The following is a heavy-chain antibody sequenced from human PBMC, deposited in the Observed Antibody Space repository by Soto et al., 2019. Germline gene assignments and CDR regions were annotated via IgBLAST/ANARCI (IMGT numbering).Heavy chain of an antibody. D-gene: IGHD3-3*01. Sequence: SETLSLTCTVSGGSISSYYWSWIRQPPGKGLEWIGYIYYSGSTNYNPSLKSRVTISVDTSKNQFSLKLSSVTAADTAVYYCARHPIHYRPYDPLYYYMDVWGKETTATVSS. J-gene: IGHJ6*03. CDR1: GGSISSYY. V-gene: IGHV4-59*08. CDR2: IYYSGST. CDR3: ARHPIHYRPYDPLYYYMDV.